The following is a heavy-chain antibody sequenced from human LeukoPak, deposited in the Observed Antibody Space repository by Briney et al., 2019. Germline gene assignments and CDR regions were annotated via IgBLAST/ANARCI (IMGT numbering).Heavy chain of an antibody. CDR1: GGSVSSGSYY. Sequence: SQTLSLTCTVSGGSVSSGSYYWSWIRQPPGKGLEWIAYISYSGSTSYNPSLKSRVTMSVDTSKNQFSLKLSSLTAADTAVYYCAGAVASTIHDYWGQGTPVTVSS. CDR3: AGAVASTIHDY. J-gene: IGHJ4*02. D-gene: IGHD6-19*01. CDR2: ISYSGST. V-gene: IGHV4-61*01.